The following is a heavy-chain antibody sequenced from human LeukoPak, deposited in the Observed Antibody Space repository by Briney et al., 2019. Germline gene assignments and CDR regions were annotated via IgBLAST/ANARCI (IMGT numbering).Heavy chain of an antibody. J-gene: IGHJ4*02. D-gene: IGHD2-15*01. Sequence: GGSLRLSCAASGFLFSSYEMNWVRQAPGKGLEWISYISGSGSSTYYATSVKGRFTTSRDNAKKSVYLDMNNLRAEDTAMYYCARDQGRYCSGGSCSLFDYWGQGTLVTVSS. CDR3: ARDQGRYCSGGSCSLFDY. CDR1: GFLFSSYE. CDR2: ISGSGSST. V-gene: IGHV3-48*03.